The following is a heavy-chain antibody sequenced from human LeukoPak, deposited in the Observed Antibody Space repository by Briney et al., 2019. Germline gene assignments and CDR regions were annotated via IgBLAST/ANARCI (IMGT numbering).Heavy chain of an antibody. V-gene: IGHV1-18*01. Sequence: ASVKVSCKASGYTFTSYGISRVRQAPGQGLEWMGWISAYNGNTNYAQKLQGRVTMTTDTSTSTAYMELRSLRSDDTAVYYCARDLGRESTDAFDIWGQGTMVTVSS. J-gene: IGHJ3*02. CDR2: ISAYNGNT. CDR1: GYTFTSYG. CDR3: ARDLGRESTDAFDI. D-gene: IGHD7-27*01.